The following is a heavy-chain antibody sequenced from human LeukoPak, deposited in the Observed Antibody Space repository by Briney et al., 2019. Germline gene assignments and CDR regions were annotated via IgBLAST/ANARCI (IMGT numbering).Heavy chain of an antibody. D-gene: IGHD3-22*01. CDR2: IYYSGST. CDR3: ARVAHDSSGYTIDY. V-gene: IGHV4-31*03. J-gene: IGHJ4*02. CDR1: GGSISSSSYY. Sequence: SETLSLTCTVSGGSISSSSYYWSWIRQLPGKGLEWIGYIYYSGSTYYNPSLKSRVTISLDTSKNQFSLKLSSVTAADTAVYYCARVAHDSSGYTIDYWGQGTLVTVSS.